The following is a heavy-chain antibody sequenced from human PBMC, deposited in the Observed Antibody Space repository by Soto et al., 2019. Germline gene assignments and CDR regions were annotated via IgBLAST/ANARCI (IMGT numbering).Heavy chain of an antibody. CDR3: ARVNHYSSSPQYYFDY. V-gene: IGHV1-69*13. CDR2: IIPIFGTA. J-gene: IGHJ4*02. Sequence: SVKVSCKASGGTFSSYAISWVRQAPGQGLEWMGGIIPIFGTANYAQKFQGRVTITADESTSTAYMELSSLRSEDTAVYYCARVNHYSSSPQYYFDYWGQGTLVTVSS. CDR1: GGTFSSYA. D-gene: IGHD6-6*01.